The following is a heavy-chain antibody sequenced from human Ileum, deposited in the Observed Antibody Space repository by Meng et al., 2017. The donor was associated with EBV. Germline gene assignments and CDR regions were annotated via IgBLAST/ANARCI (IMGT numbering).Heavy chain of an antibody. D-gene: IGHD3-10*01. CDR3: AHGTYYYGPDFTGGWFDP. V-gene: IGHV2-5*02. CDR1: GFSLSTSGVG. Sequence: ITFKGSGPPLVHPTHTLTLTCTFSGFSLSTSGVGVGWIRQPPGKALEWLALIYWDDDKRYSPSLKSRLTITKDTSKNQVVLTMTNMDPVDTATYYCAHGTYYYGPDFTGGWFDPWGQGTLVTVSS. J-gene: IGHJ5*02. CDR2: IYWDDDK.